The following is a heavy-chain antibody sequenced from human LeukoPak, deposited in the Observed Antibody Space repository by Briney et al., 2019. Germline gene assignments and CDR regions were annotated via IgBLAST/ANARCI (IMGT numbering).Heavy chain of an antibody. Sequence: ASVKVSCKTSGGTFTSYAITWVRQAPGQGLEWMGWMNPNSGNTGYAQKFQGRVTMTRNTSISTAYMELSSLRSEDTAVYYCARGGYTEDYFDYWGQGTLVTVSS. D-gene: IGHD5-24*01. J-gene: IGHJ4*02. CDR1: GGTFTSYA. CDR3: ARGGYTEDYFDY. V-gene: IGHV1-8*02. CDR2: MNPNSGNT.